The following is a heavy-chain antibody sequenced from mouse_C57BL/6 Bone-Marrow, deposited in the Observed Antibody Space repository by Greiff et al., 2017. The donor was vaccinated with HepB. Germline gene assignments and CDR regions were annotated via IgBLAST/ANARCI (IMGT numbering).Heavy chain of an antibody. CDR2: IDPETGGT. Sequence: QVQLQQSGAELVRPGASVTLSCKASGYTFTDYEMHWVKQTPVHGLEWIGAIDPETGGTAYKQKFKGKAILTADKSSSTAYMELRSLTSEDSADYYGTSYDYGWFAYWGQGTLVTVSA. D-gene: IGHD2-4*01. CDR3: TSYDYGWFAY. J-gene: IGHJ3*01. CDR1: GYTFTDYE. V-gene: IGHV1-15*01.